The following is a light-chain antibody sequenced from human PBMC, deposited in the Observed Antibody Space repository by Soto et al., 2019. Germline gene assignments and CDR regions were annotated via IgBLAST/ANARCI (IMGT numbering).Light chain of an antibody. V-gene: IGKV3-15*01. Sequence: EIVMTQSPATLSVSPGERVTLSCRASQSVSSNLAWYQQXXXXXPRLLIYGASTRATGIPARFSGGGSETEFTLTISSLQSEDFAVYYCQQYHNWPPRTFGQGTKVEIK. CDR1: QSVSSN. J-gene: IGKJ1*01. CDR3: QQYHNWPPRT. CDR2: GAS.